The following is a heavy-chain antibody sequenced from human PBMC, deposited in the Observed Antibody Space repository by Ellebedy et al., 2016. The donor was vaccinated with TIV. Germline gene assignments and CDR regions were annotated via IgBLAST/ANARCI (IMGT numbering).Heavy chain of an antibody. J-gene: IGHJ5*02. CDR1: GYSFTSYW. Sequence: GESLKISCKGSGYSFTSYWIGWVRQMPGKGLEWMGIIYPGDSDTRYSPSFQGQVTISADKSISTAYLQWSSLKASDTAMYYCARHIDSDTAMVRFGWFDPWGQGTLVTVSS. CDR3: ARHIDSDTAMVRFGWFDP. CDR2: IYPGDSDT. D-gene: IGHD5-18*01. V-gene: IGHV5-51*01.